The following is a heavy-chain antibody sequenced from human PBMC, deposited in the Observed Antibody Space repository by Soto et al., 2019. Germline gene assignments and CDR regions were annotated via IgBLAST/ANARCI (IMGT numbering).Heavy chain of an antibody. CDR1: GFTFSSYG. J-gene: IGHJ5*02. CDR2: IGYDGSNK. D-gene: IGHD6-13*01. V-gene: IGHV3-33*01. Sequence: QVQLVESGGGVVQPGRSLRLSCAASGFTFSSYGMHWVRQAPGKGLEWVAVIGYDGSNKYYADSVKGRFTISRDNSKNTLYLQMNSLRAEDTAVYYCARAQVIAAAPANWFDPWGQGTLVTVSS. CDR3: ARAQVIAAAPANWFDP.